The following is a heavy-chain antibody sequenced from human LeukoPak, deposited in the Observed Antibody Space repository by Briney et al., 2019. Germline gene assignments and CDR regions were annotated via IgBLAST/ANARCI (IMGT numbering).Heavy chain of an antibody. J-gene: IGHJ4*02. CDR3: ARAMMVVANLWGVYDY. CDR1: GSSFYNYA. Sequence: GGSLRLSCAASGSSFYNYAMSWVRQAPGKGLEWLSSISGSGGTIYYVDSVKGRFTISRDNSKNTLYLQVNSLRAEDTAVYYCARAMMVVANLWGVYDYWGQGTLVTVSS. CDR2: ISGSGGTI. D-gene: IGHD3-22*01. V-gene: IGHV3-23*01.